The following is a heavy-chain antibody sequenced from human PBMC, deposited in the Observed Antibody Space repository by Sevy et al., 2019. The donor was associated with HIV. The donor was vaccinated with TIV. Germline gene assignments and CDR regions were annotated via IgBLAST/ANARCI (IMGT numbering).Heavy chain of an antibody. Sequence: GGSLRLSCAASGFTFSSYSMNWVRQAPGKGLEWVSYISSSSSTIYYADSVKGQFTISRDNAKNSLYLQMNSLRAEDTAVYYCARDADRYYYDSSGPLFDYWGQGTLVTVSS. CDR3: ARDADRYYYDSSGPLFDY. CDR2: ISSSSSTI. V-gene: IGHV3-48*01. CDR1: GFTFSSYS. J-gene: IGHJ4*02. D-gene: IGHD3-22*01.